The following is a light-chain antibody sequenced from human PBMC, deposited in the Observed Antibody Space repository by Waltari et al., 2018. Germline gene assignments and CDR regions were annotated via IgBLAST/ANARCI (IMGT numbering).Light chain of an antibody. CDR2: DAS. J-gene: IGKJ2*01. Sequence: DIQITQSPSSLSASVGDRVTITCRASQGISNYLAWYQQKPGKVPQLLIYDASTLQSGVPSRFSGGGSGTDFTLTISSMRPEDVATYYCQKYTSAQATFGQGTKLEIK. V-gene: IGKV1-27*01. CDR3: QKYTSAQAT. CDR1: QGISNY.